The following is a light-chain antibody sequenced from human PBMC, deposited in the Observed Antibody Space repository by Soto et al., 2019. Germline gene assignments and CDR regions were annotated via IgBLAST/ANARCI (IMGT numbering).Light chain of an antibody. V-gene: IGLV2-14*01. CDR2: EVS. CDR3: ISYTSSSLYV. CDR1: SSDVGGYNY. Sequence: QSVLTQPASVSGSPGQSITISCTGTSSDVGGYNYVSWYQQHPGKAPKVMIYEVSHRPSGVSNRFSGSKSGNTASLTISGLQAEDEADYYCISYTSSSLYVFGTGTKLTVL. J-gene: IGLJ1*01.